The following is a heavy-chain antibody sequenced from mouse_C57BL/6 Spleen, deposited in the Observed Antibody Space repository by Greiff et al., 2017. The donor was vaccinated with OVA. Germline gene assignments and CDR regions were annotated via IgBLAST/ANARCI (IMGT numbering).Heavy chain of an antibody. Sequence: EVMLVESEGGLVQPGSSMKLSCTASGFTFSDYYMAWVRQVPEKGLEWVANINYDGSSTYYLDSLKSRFIISRDNAKNILYLQMSSLKSEDTATYYCARAYYYGSSYLYWYFDVWGTGTTVTVSS. J-gene: IGHJ1*03. D-gene: IGHD1-1*01. V-gene: IGHV5-16*01. CDR2: INYDGSST. CDR3: ARAYYYGSSYLYWYFDV. CDR1: GFTFSDYY.